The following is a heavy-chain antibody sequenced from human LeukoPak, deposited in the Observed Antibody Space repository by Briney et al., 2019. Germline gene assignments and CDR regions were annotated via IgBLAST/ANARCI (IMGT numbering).Heavy chain of an antibody. D-gene: IGHD3-3*01. CDR2: IYYSGST. J-gene: IGHJ6*03. CDR3: ARGGVNYDFWSGLQHMDV. CDR1: SYSISSGYY. V-gene: IGHV4-61*01. Sequence: SETLSLTCTVSSYSISSGYYWSWIRQPPGKGLEWIGYIYYSGSTNYNPSLKSRVTISVDTSKNQFSLKLSSVTAADTAVYYCARGGVNYDFWSGLQHMDVWGKGTTVTVSS.